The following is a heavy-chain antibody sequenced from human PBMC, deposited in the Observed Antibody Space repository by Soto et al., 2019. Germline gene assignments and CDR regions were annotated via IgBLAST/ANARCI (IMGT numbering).Heavy chain of an antibody. V-gene: IGHV3-72*01. CDR2: IRNKADSYTT. D-gene: IGHD3-16*01. Sequence: GGSLRLSCAASGFTFSAPYMDWVRQGPGMGLEWLGRIRNKADSYTTEYTASVKGRFTISRDDSKNSLYLQMNSLKSEDTAVYYCVRLWGYTNDQLVPFDCWGQGTQVTVSS. J-gene: IGHJ4*02. CDR1: GFTFSAPY. CDR3: VRLWGYTNDQLVPFDC.